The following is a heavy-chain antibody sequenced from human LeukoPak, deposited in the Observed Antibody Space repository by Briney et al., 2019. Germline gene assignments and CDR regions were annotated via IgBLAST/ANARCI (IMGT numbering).Heavy chain of an antibody. Sequence: PGRSLRLSCAASGFTFSDYYMSWIRQAPGKGLEWVAYITSSGDDIYYADSVKGRFTISRHNAKNALFLGMSSLRCEDTATYYCASDIVATSGDFWGQGTLVSVSS. J-gene: IGHJ4*02. CDR2: ITSSGDDI. CDR3: ASDIVATSGDF. V-gene: IGHV3-11*01. D-gene: IGHD5-12*01. CDR1: GFTFSDYY.